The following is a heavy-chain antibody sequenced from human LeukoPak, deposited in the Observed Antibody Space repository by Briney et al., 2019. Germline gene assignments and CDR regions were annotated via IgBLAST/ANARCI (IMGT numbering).Heavy chain of an antibody. V-gene: IGHV3-30*18. D-gene: IGHD3-10*01. CDR1: GFTFSSYG. CDR3: AKDRYYYGSGSYPVLDY. CDR2: ISYDGSNK. J-gene: IGHJ4*02. Sequence: GGSLRLSCAASGFTFSSYGMHWVRQAPGKGLEWVAVISYDGSNKYYADSVKGRFTISRDNSKNTLYLQMNSLRAEDTAVYYCAKDRYYYGSGSYPVLDYWGQGTLVTVSS.